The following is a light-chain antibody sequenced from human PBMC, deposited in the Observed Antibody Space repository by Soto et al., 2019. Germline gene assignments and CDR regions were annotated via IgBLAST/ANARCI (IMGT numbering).Light chain of an antibody. CDR2: DAS. CDR3: QQYNSYPLT. V-gene: IGKV1-5*01. J-gene: IGKJ1*01. CDR1: QSISSW. Sequence: DIQMTQSPSTLSASVGDRVTITCRASQSISSWLAWYQQKPGKAPKLLIYDASSLESGVPSRFSGSGSGTEFTLTISSLLPDDFATYYCQQYNSYPLTFGQGTKVEIK.